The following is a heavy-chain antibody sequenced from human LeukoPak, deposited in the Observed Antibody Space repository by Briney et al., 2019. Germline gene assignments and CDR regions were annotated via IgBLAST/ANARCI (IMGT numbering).Heavy chain of an antibody. CDR2: ISAGSVSI. V-gene: IGHV3-23*01. CDR1: GFTFSDYA. CDR3: ATDDYGDHGGIDY. Sequence: SGGSLRLSCAASGFTFSDYAMTWVRQAPGKGLEWVSAISAGSVSITYAGSVKGRFTISRDNSKNTLYLQMNSLRAEDTAVYYCATDDYGDHGGIDYWGQGTLVTVSS. J-gene: IGHJ4*02. D-gene: IGHD4-17*01.